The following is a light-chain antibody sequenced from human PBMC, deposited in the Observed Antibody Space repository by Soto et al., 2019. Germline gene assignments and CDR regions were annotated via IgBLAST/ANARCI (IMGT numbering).Light chain of an antibody. Sequence: DIQMTQSPSTLSASVGDRVTITCRASQSISSWLAWYQQKPGKAPKLLIYKATSLESGVPSRFSGSGSGTEFTLTIISLQPDDFATNYCYQYNSYPRVTFGPGTKVDIK. V-gene: IGKV1-5*03. J-gene: IGKJ3*01. CDR3: YQYNSYPRVT. CDR1: QSISSW. CDR2: KAT.